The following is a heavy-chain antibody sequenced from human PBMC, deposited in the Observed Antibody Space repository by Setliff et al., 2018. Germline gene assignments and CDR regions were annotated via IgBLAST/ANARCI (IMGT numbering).Heavy chain of an antibody. CDR3: ARNWVTAQHYYYGMDV. Sequence: GGSLRLSCAASGFTVSSNSISWVRQAPGKGPEWVSSCRGGGGPTYYADSVKGRFTISRDNSKNTLYLQMDSLRAEDTAVYYCARNWVTAQHYYYGMDVWGQGTTVTVSS. J-gene: IGHJ6*02. D-gene: IGHD2-21*02. CDR1: GFTVSSNS. V-gene: IGHV3-23*01. CDR2: CRGGGGPT.